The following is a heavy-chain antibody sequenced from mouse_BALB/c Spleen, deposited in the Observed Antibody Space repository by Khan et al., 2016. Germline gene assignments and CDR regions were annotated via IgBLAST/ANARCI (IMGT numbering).Heavy chain of an antibody. Sequence: VRLQQSGAELVRSGASVKLSCTASVFNIKDYYMHWVKQRPEKGLEWIGWIDPENGATEYAPQFHGKATMPADTSSNAAHLPFSSLTSEASAVYYCKAIYYGSDVYFDYWGQGTTLTVSA. CDR1: VFNIKDYY. CDR3: KAIYYGSDVYFDY. D-gene: IGHD1-1*01. CDR2: IDPENGAT. J-gene: IGHJ2*01. V-gene: IGHV14-4*02.